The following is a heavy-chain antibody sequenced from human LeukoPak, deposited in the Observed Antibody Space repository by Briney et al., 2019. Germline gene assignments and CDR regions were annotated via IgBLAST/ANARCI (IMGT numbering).Heavy chain of an antibody. D-gene: IGHD5-24*01. J-gene: IGHJ4*02. V-gene: IGHV1-69*04. Sequence: ASVKVSCKASGGTFSSYAISWVRQAPGQGLEWMGRIIPILGIANYAQKFQGRVTITADKSTSTAYMELGSLRSEDTAVYYCALQFFANCLDYWGQGTLVTVSS. CDR3: ALQFFANCLDY. CDR2: IIPILGIA. CDR1: GGTFSSYA.